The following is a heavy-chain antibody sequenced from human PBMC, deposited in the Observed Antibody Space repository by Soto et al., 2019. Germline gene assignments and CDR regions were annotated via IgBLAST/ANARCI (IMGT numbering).Heavy chain of an antibody. CDR3: ARGGYDYVWGSYRYHYFDY. J-gene: IGHJ4*02. CDR2: INAGNGNT. CDR1: GYTFTSYA. D-gene: IGHD3-16*02. V-gene: IGHV1-3*01. Sequence: ASVKVSCKASGYTFTSYAMHWVRQAPGQRLEWMGWINAGNGNTKYSQKFQGRVTITRDTSASTAYMELSSLRSEDTAVYYCARGGYDYVWGSYRYHYFDYWGQGTLVTLSS.